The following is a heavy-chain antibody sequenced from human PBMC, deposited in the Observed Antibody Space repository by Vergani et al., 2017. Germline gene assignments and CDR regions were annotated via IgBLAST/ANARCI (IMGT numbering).Heavy chain of an antibody. CDR3: ARGRLKIEGVTSNWFDP. D-gene: IGHD1-26*01. Sequence: QVQVVQSGAEVKKSGASVKVSCKTSGYTFSNYYMHWVRQAPGQGLEWMGIINPSGGHTNYAQKFQGRVTMTRDTSTSTVYMELSSLRSEDTAIYYCARGRLKIEGVTSNWFDPWGQGTLVTVSS. CDR1: GYTFSNYY. J-gene: IGHJ5*02. CDR2: INPSGGHT. V-gene: IGHV1-46*03.